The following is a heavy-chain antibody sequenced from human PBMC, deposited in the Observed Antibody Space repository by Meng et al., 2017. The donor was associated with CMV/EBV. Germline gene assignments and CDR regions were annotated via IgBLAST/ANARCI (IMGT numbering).Heavy chain of an antibody. Sequence: GESLKISCKGSGYSFTSYWIGWVRQMPGKGLEWMWIIYPGDSDTRYSPSFQGQVTISADKSISTAYLQWRSLKASDTAMYYCARHYSSNWPGPGGVYYFDYWGQGTLVTVSS. V-gene: IGHV5-51*01. CDR3: ARHYSSNWPGPGGVYYFDY. CDR2: IYPGDSDT. J-gene: IGHJ4*02. CDR1: GYSFTSYW. D-gene: IGHD6-13*01.